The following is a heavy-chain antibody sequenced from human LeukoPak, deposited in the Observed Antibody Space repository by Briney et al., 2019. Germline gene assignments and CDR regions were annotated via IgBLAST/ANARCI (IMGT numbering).Heavy chain of an antibody. CDR2: ISSSSSYI. CDR1: GFTFSSYW. J-gene: IGHJ4*02. V-gene: IGHV3-21*01. Sequence: NAGGSLRLSCAASGFTFSSYWMSWVRQAPGKGLEWVSSISSSSSYIYYADSVKGRFTISRDNAKNSLYLQMNSLRAEDTAVYYCARDRRDYGFHDYWGQGTLVTVSS. CDR3: ARDRRDYGFHDY. D-gene: IGHD3-16*01.